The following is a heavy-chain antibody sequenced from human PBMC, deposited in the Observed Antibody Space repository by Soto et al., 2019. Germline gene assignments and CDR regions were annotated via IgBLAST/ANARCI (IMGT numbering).Heavy chain of an antibody. CDR3: TRLLWDYSNYYGMDV. D-gene: IGHD4-4*01. J-gene: IGHJ6*02. CDR1: GFTFSCSS. V-gene: IGHV3-73*01. CDR2: IRSKANSYAT. Sequence: LRLSCAASGFTFSCSSMHWVRQASGKGLEWVGRIRSKANSYATAYAASVKGRFTISRDDSKNTAYLQMNSLKTEDTAVYYCTRLLWDYSNYYGMDVWGQGTTVTVSS.